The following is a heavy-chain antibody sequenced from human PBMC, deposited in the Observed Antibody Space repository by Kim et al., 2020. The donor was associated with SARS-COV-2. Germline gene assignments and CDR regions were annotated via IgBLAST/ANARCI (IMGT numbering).Heavy chain of an antibody. V-gene: IGHV4-4*02. D-gene: IGHD5-18*01. J-gene: IGHJ4*02. Sequence: NPSLKSRVTISVDKSKNQFSLKLSSVTAADTAVYYCARVRGYSYGPSDYWGQGTLVTVSS. CDR3: ARVRGYSYGPSDY.